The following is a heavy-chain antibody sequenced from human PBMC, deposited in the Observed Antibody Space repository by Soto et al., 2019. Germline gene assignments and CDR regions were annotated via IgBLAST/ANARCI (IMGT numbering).Heavy chain of an antibody. V-gene: IGHV3-21*01. D-gene: IGHD4-4*01. CDR2: ISSSSYI. CDR3: AITVTTFDTEYFQH. J-gene: IGHJ1*01. Sequence: EVQLVESGGGLVKPGGSLRLSCAASGFTFSSYSMNWVRQAPGKGLEWVSSISSSSYIYYADSLKGRFTISRDNAKNSLYLQMNSLRAEDTAVYYCAITVTTFDTEYFQHWGQGTLVTVSS. CDR1: GFTFSSYS.